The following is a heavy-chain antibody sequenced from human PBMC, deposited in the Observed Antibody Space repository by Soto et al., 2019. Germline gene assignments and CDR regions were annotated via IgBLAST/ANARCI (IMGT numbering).Heavy chain of an antibody. V-gene: IGHV3-33*01. CDR2: IWYDGSKK. J-gene: IGHJ4*02. CDR1: GFTLSNYG. D-gene: IGHD3-22*01. CDR3: ARSDYDSSGYYLDY. Sequence: VQLVESGGGVVQPGRSLRLSCAASGFTLSNYGMHWVRQAPGKGLEWVAVIWYDGSKKFYADSVKGRFSISRDTSKNTLDLQMNSLRAEDTAVYYCARSDYDSSGYYLDYWGQGTLVTVSS.